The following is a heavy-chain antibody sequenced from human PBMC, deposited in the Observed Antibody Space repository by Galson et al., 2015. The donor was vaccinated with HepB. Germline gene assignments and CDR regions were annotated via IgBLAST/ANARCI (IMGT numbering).Heavy chain of an antibody. Sequence: SLRLSCAASGFTFNTYAMSWVRQAPGEGLEWISAISGSGDSTAYADSVKGRFTISRDNSKNTLYLQMKSLRAEDTAVYYCARKYYYGSETYYDLFDYWGQGTLVTVSS. CDR1: GFTFNTYA. V-gene: IGHV3-23*01. D-gene: IGHD3-10*01. J-gene: IGHJ4*02. CDR3: ARKYYYGSETYYDLFDY. CDR2: ISGSGDST.